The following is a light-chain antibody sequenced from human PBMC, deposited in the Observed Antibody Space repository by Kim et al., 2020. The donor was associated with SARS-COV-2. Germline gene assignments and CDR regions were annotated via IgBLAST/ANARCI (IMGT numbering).Light chain of an antibody. J-gene: IGKJ4*01. V-gene: IGKV3-15*01. CDR1: QSVSSN. CDR3: QQDNNWPLT. CDR2: GAS. Sequence: EIVMTQSPATLSVSPGERATLSCRASQSVSSNLAWYQQKPGKAPRLLIYGASTRATGIPTRFSGSGSGTEFTLTISSLQSEDFAVYYCQQDNNWPLTFGGGTKVDIK.